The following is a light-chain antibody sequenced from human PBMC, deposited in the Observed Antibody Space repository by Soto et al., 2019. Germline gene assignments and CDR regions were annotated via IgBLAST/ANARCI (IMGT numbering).Light chain of an antibody. V-gene: IGKV1-5*03. CDR1: QRINSW. CDR2: KAS. CDR3: QQYSTYPLT. Sequence: DIQMTQSPSTLSASIGDRVTITCRASQRINSWLAWYQQKPGKAPKFLIYKASRLESGVPSRFSGSGSGTEFTLTIRSLQPDDFANYYCQQYSTYPLTFGQGTRLEIK. J-gene: IGKJ5*01.